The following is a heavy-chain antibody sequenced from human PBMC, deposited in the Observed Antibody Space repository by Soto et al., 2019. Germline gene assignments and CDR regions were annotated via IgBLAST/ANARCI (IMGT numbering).Heavy chain of an antibody. CDR2: IHSVGST. CDR1: GGSISGSRFH. J-gene: IGHJ5*02. CDR3: AVQERKNSYSINGFDT. V-gene: IGHV4-39*02. Sequence: QLQLQASGPGLVKPSETLSLTCTVSGGSISGSRFHWAWIRQTPGKGLEWIGSIHSVGSTYHNPSLRRRVTFCEYTSNTRLLLTLRAATAADRAVYYCAVQERKNSYSINGFDTWGQGTMVTVA. D-gene: IGHD5-18*01.